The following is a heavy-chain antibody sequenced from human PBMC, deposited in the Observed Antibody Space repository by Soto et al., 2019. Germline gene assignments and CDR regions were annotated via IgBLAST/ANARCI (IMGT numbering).Heavy chain of an antibody. D-gene: IGHD2-2*01. Sequence: GGSLRLSCSASGFTFSSYAIHWIRQAPGKGLEYVSAISSNGGSTYYADSANGRFTISRDNSKNTVYLQMSSLRTEDTAVYYCVARYCSGTTCYQVDYWGQGTLVTVSS. CDR1: GFTFSSYA. J-gene: IGHJ4*02. CDR3: VARYCSGTTCYQVDY. CDR2: ISSNGGST. V-gene: IGHV3-64D*06.